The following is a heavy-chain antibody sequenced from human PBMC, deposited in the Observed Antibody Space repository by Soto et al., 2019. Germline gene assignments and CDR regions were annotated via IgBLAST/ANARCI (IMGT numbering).Heavy chain of an antibody. J-gene: IGHJ5*02. D-gene: IGHD3-22*01. Sequence: SETLSLTCAVSGGSISSSNWWSWVRQPPGKGLEWIGEIYHSGSTNYNPSLKSRVTISVDKPKNQFSLKLSSVTAADTAVYYCARESPPTYYYDSSGYYNNWFDPWGQGTLVTVSS. CDR2: IYHSGST. CDR1: GGSISSSNW. V-gene: IGHV4-4*02. CDR3: ARESPPTYYYDSSGYYNNWFDP.